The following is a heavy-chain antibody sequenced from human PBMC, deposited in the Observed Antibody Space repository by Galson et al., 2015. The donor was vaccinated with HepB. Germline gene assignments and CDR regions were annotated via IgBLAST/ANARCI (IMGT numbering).Heavy chain of an antibody. CDR3: AHTSWGYYYFDY. Sequence: PALVKPTQTLTLTCTFSGFSLSTSGVGVGWIRQPPGKALEWLALIYWDDDKRYSSSLNSRLTITKDTSKNQVVLTMTNMDPVDTATYYCAHTSWGYYYFDYWGQGTLVTVSS. CDR1: GFSLSTSGVG. D-gene: IGHD2-2*01. CDR2: IYWDDDK. V-gene: IGHV2-5*02. J-gene: IGHJ4*02.